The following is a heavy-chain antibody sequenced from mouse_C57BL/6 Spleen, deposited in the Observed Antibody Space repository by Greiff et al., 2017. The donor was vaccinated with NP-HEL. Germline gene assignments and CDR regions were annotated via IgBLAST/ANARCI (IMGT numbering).Heavy chain of an antibody. Sequence: EVKLMESGGDLVKPGGSLKLSCAASGFTFSSYGMSWVRQTPDKRLEWVATISSGGSYTYYPDSVKGRFTISRDNAKNTLYLQMSSLKSEDTAMYYCARPFYGSREFAYWGQGTLVTVSA. CDR3: ARPFYGSREFAY. CDR2: ISSGGSYT. D-gene: IGHD1-1*01. CDR1: GFTFSSYG. J-gene: IGHJ3*01. V-gene: IGHV5-6*01.